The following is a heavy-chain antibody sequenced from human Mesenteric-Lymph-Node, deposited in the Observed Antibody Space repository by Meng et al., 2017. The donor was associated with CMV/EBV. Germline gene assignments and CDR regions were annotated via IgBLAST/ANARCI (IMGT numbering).Heavy chain of an antibody. CDR2: LNGDGSST. CDR3: VREEKLALVDYYGMDV. V-gene: IGHV3-74*01. J-gene: IGHJ6*02. CDR1: GFSFFRYW. D-gene: IGHD2-15*01. Sequence: GESLKISCAASGFSFFRYWMDWVRQAPGKGLVWVSRLNGDGSSTYYVDSVKGRFTISRDNAKNTVYLQMNSLRAEDTGVYYCVREEKLALVDYYGMDVWGQGTTVTVSS.